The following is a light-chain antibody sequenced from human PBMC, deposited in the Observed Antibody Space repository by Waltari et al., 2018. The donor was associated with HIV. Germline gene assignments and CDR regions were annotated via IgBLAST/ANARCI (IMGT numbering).Light chain of an antibody. J-gene: IGKJ4*01. CDR3: QQYNNYPLT. CDR2: AAS. CDR1: QNIRSN. V-gene: IGKV1-17*01. Sequence: DIQMTQSPSSLSASVGDRVTITCRASQNIRSNLNWYQQKPGKAPKLLIYAASSLQNMVPSRFSGSGSGTEFTLTISSLQPDDFAGYYCQQYNNYPLTFGGGTKVEIK.